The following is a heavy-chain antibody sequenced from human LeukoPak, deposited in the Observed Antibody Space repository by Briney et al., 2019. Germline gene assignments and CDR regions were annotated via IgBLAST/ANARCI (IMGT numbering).Heavy chain of an antibody. D-gene: IGHD6-19*01. J-gene: IGHJ1*01. CDR1: GFSFSSYP. Sequence: GGSLRLSCTASGFSFSSYPMNWVRQAPGKGLEWVSYNNSGGNTIHYAGSVKGRFTISRDNARNSLYLQMNSLRVEDTAFYYCARENRDSNGWSWGQGTLVTVSS. V-gene: IGHV3-48*04. CDR2: NNSGGNTI. CDR3: ARENRDSNGWS.